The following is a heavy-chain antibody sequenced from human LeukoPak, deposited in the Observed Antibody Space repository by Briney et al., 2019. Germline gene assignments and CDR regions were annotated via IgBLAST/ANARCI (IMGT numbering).Heavy chain of an antibody. CDR2: INHSGST. CDR3: AREVEMATIRYFDY. D-gene: IGHD5-24*01. Sequence: SETLSLTCAVYGGSFSGYYRSWIRQPPGKGLEWIGEINHSGSTNYNPSLKSRVTISVDTSKNQFSLKLSSVTAADTAVYYCAREVEMATIRYFDYWGQGTLVTVSS. J-gene: IGHJ4*02. CDR1: GGSFSGYY. V-gene: IGHV4-34*01.